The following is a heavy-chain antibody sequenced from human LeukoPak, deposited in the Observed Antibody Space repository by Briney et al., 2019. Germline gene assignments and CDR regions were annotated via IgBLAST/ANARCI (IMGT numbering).Heavy chain of an antibody. V-gene: IGHV1-18*01. D-gene: IGHD6-13*01. CDR3: ARDREEYSSSWYYFDY. CDR2: ISGYSGNT. Sequence: GASVKVSCKASGYTFNSYGISWVRQAPGQGLEWMGWISGYSGNTESAQKFQGRVTMTTDTSTSTVYMELSSLRSEDTAVYYCARDREEYSSSWYYFDYWGQGTLVTVSS. CDR1: GYTFNSYG. J-gene: IGHJ4*02.